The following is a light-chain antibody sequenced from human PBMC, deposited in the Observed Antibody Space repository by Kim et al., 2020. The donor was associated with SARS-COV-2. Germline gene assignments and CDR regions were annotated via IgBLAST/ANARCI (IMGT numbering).Light chain of an antibody. V-gene: IGKV1-33*01. Sequence: ASVGDRVTITCQASQDIRKQLNWYQQKAGKAPKVLIYDSFMLETGVPSRFRGSGSGTEFTFTISSLQPDDIATYYCQQFDDLPWTFGQGTKVYIK. CDR1: QDIRKQ. CDR3: QQFDDLPWT. J-gene: IGKJ1*01. CDR2: DSF.